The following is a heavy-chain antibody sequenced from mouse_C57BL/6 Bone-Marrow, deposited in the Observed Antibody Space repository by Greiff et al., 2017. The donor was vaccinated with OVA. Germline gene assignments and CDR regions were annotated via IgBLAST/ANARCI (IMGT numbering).Heavy chain of an antibody. J-gene: IGHJ2*01. V-gene: IGHV3-6*01. CDR3: RRGWGRGY. CDR2: ISNDGST. D-gene: IGHD1-1*02. Sequence: EVKLEESGPGLVKPSQSLSLTCSVSGYSITSGYYWNWIRPSPGNNLEWVGFISNDGSTNYNASLKNRTSITRDPSKNTSFMKLNSVTTEDTATYYCRRGWGRGYWGQGTTLTVSS. CDR1: GYSITSGYY.